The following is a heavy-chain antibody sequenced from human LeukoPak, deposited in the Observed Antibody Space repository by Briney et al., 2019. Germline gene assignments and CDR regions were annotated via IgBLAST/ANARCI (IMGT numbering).Heavy chain of an antibody. CDR1: GYTFTNYG. CDR2: ISTYDHDT. J-gene: IGHJ5*02. V-gene: IGHV1-18*01. CDR3: ARSVSLGWFDP. D-gene: IGHD1-14*01. Sequence: ASVKVSCKASGYTFTNYGISWVRQAPGQGLEWMAWISTYDHDTNYAQKFRGRVTMTTDTSTSTAYMELRSLGSDDTAVYYCARSVSLGWFDPWGQGTLVTVSS.